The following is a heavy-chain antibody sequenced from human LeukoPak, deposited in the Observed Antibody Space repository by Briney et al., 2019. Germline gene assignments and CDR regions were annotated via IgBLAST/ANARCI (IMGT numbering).Heavy chain of an antibody. CDR2: VHLDGRT. D-gene: IGHD3-3*01. J-gene: IGHJ4*02. V-gene: IGHV4-4*02. CDR3: AREGGFYRPLDY. CDR1: GGSITTTNW. Sequence: TSETLSLTCGVSGGSITTTNWWTWVRQPPGKGLEWIGEVHLDGRTNYNPSLESRLTISVDLSENHISLRLTSVTAADTAVYYCAREGGFYRPLDYSGQGTLVTVSS.